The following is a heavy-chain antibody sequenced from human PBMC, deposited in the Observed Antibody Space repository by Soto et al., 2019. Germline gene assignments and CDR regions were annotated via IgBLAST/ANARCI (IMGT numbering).Heavy chain of an antibody. D-gene: IGHD3-16*02. CDR1: GFTVSSNY. CDR2: IYSGGST. CDR3: ARDVVRDYVWGSYPVTGY. Sequence: EVQLVESGGGLVQPGGSLRLSCAASGFTVSSNYMSWVRQAPGKGLEWVSVIYSGGSTYYADSVKGRFTISRDNSKNTXXLQMNSLRAEDTAVYYCARDVVRDYVWGSYPVTGYWGQGTLVTVSS. J-gene: IGHJ4*02. V-gene: IGHV3-66*01.